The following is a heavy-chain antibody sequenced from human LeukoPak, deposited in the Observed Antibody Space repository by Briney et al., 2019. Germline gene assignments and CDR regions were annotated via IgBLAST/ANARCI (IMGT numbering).Heavy chain of an antibody. D-gene: IGHD4-17*01. J-gene: IGHJ2*01. CDR3: AKYGDYVGYFDL. V-gene: IGHV3-23*01. CDR2: ISSSSGTI. Sequence: GGSLRLSCAASEFSLSNFAMNWVRQAPGKGLEWVSYISSSSGTIYYADSVKGRFTISRDNSKNTLYLQMNSLRAEDTAVYYCAKYGDYVGYFDLWGRGTLVTVSS. CDR1: EFSLSNFA.